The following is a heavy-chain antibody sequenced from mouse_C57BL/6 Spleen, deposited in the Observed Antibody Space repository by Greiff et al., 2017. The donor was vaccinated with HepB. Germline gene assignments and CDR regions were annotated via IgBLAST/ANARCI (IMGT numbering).Heavy chain of an antibody. J-gene: IGHJ3*01. CDR1: GFSLSTFGMG. CDR3: ARMIYYDYALSFAY. D-gene: IGHD2-4*01. V-gene: IGHV8-8*01. Sequence: QVTLKESGPGILQPSQTLSLTCSFSGFSLSTFGMGVGWIRQPSGKGLEWLAHIWWDDDKYYNPALKSRLTISKDTSKNQVFLKIANVDTADTATYYCARMIYYDYALSFAYWGQGTLVTVSA. CDR2: IWWDDDK.